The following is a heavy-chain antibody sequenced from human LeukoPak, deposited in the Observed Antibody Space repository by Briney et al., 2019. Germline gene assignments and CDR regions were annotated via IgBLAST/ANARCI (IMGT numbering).Heavy chain of an antibody. J-gene: IGHJ4*02. V-gene: IGHV3-33*08. CDR1: GFTFSSYA. CDR3: ARDTSGYGFDY. Sequence: GRSLRLSCAASGFTFSSYAMHWVRQAPGKGLEWVAVIWYDGSNKYYADSVKGRFTISRDNSKNTLYLQMNSLRAEDTAVYYCARDTSGYGFDYWGQGTLVTVSS. D-gene: IGHD5-12*01. CDR2: IWYDGSNK.